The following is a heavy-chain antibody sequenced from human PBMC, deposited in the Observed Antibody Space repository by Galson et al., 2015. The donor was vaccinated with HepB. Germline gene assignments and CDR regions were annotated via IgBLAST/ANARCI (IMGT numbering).Heavy chain of an antibody. CDR2: ISGSGGST. V-gene: IGHV3-23*01. CDR3: AKVPYDSSGYYSV. Sequence: SLRLSCAASGFTFSSYAMSWVRQAPGKGLEWVSAISGSGGSTYYADSVKGRFTISRDNSKNTLYLQMNSLRAEDTAVYYCAKVPYDSSGYYSVWGQGTLVTVSS. CDR1: GFTFSSYA. J-gene: IGHJ4*02. D-gene: IGHD3-22*01.